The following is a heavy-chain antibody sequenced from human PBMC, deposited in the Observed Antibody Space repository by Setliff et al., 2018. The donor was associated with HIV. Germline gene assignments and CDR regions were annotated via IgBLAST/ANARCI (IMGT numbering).Heavy chain of an antibody. Sequence: LRLSCAASGFNVNNKYMSWVRQAPGKGLEWVSLISWDGTSTYYADSVRGRFTISRDTSENSLYLQMNSLRAEDTAFYYCVRDQLRVPERWDFDFWGQGTLVTVSS. V-gene: IGHV3-43D*04. CDR2: ISWDGTST. CDR1: GFNVNNKY. J-gene: IGHJ4*02. CDR3: VRDQLRVPERWDFDF. D-gene: IGHD1-26*01.